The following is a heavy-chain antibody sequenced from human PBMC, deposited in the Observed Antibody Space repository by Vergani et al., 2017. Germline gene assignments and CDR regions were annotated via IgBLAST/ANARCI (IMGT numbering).Heavy chain of an antibody. CDR1: GYTFTSYY. Sequence: QVQLLQSGAEVKKPGASVKVSCKASGYTFTSYYMHWVRQAPGQGLEWMGIINLSGGSTSYAQKFQGRVTMTRDTSTSTVYMELSSLRSEDTAVYYCAREPYDSSGYGGGAFDIWGQGTMVTVSS. V-gene: IGHV1-46*03. CDR3: AREPYDSSGYGGGAFDI. J-gene: IGHJ3*02. CDR2: INLSGGST. D-gene: IGHD3-22*01.